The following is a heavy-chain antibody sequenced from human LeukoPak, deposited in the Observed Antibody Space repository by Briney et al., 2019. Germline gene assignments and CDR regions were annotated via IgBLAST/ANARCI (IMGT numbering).Heavy chain of an antibody. D-gene: IGHD5-12*01. Sequence: SGPALVKPTQTLTLTCTFSGFSLSTSGMCVSWIRQPPGKALEWLARIDWDDDKYYSTSLKTRLTISKDTSKNQVVLTMTNMDPVDTATYYCGRSSYSGYDTAVDYWGQGTLVTVSS. CDR1: GFSLSTSGMC. CDR3: GRSSYSGYDTAVDY. CDR2: IDWDDDK. V-gene: IGHV2-70*11. J-gene: IGHJ4*02.